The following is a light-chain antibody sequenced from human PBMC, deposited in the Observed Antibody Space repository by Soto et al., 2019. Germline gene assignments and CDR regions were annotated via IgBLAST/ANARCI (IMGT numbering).Light chain of an antibody. J-gene: IGLJ1*01. CDR1: SSDVGVYNY. V-gene: IGLV2-11*01. Sequence: QSALAQPRSVSGTPGQPVTISCTGTSSDVGVYNYVSWYQQYPGKAPKSMIYDVSKRPSGVPDRFSGSKSDHTASLTISGLQAEDEADYYGCSFAGSYTCVFGSGTKVTV. CDR3: CSFAGSYTCV. CDR2: DVS.